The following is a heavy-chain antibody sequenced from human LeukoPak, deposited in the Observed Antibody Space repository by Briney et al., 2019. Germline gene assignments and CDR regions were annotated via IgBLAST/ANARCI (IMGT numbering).Heavy chain of an antibody. V-gene: IGHV1-69*05. CDR2: IIPIFGTA. J-gene: IGHJ3*02. D-gene: IGHD6-19*01. CDR3: ATSVVAGTAYDAFDI. CDR1: GGTFSSYA. Sequence: SVKVSCKVSGGTFSSYAISWVRQAPGQGLEWMGRIIPIFGTANYAQKFQGRVTITTDESTSTAYMELSSLRSEDTAVYNCATSVVAGTAYDAFDIWGQGTMVTVSS.